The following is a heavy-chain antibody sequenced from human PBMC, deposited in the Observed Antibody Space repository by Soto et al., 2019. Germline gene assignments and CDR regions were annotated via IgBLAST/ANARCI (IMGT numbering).Heavy chain of an antibody. CDR2: VHYSGGT. J-gene: IGHJ4*02. V-gene: IGHV4-39*01. Sequence: QLQLQESGPGLVKPSETLSLTCTVSGGSIRSNNYFWGWIRQPPGKGLEYVGSVHYSGGTYYKPALKSRVTVSVDTSKNQFSLRLRSVNAADTAVYYCASIVVGATGHTDFDHWGQGTLVTVSS. CDR1: GGSIRSNNYF. D-gene: IGHD2-15*01. CDR3: ASIVVGATGHTDFDH.